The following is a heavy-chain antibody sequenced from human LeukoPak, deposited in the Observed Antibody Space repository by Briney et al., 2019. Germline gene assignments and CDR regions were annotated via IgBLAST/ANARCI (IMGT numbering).Heavy chain of an antibody. CDR3: ARADNWNYRDFDY. CDR2: INPNSGGT. V-gene: IGHV1-2*02. CDR1: GYTFTGYY. J-gene: IGHJ4*02. Sequence: ASVKVSCKASGYTFTGYYMHWVRQAPGQGLEWMGWINPNSGGTNYAQKFQGRVTMTRDTSISTAYMELSRLRSDDTAVYYCARADNWNYRDFDYWGQGTLVTVSS. D-gene: IGHD1-7*01.